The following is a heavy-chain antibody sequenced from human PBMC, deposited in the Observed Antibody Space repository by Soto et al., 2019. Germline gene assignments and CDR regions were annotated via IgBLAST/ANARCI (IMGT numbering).Heavy chain of an antibody. V-gene: IGHV3-49*04. CDR2: IRSEANGGTT. CDR1: GFTFADYT. J-gene: IGHJ4*02. CDR3: TRVGKFDY. D-gene: IGHD1-26*01. Sequence: GGSLRLSCTGSGFTFADYTMSWVRQAPGKGLEWVGLIRSEANGGTTHYAASVHGGFIISRDDSRGIAFLQMNNLKREDTAVYYCTRVGKFDYWGQGTLVTVSS.